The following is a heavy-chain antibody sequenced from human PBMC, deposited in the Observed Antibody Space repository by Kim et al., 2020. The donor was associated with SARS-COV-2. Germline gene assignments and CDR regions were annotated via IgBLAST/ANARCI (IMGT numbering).Heavy chain of an antibody. CDR2: IYYSETT. CDR3: ANTGGRRFTFGH. V-gene: IGHV4-39*01. J-gene: IGHJ4*02. CDR1: GGSVSSSSSR. Sequence: SETLSLTCTVSGGSVSSSSSRWGWIRQPPGKGLEWIASIYYSETTYYNPSLMSRVTISVDASKNQFSLTLTAVTAADTAVYFCANTGGRRFTFGHWGQGT. D-gene: IGHD3-16*01.